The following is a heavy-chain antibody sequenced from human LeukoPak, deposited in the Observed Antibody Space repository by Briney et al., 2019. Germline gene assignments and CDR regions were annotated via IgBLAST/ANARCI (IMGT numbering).Heavy chain of an antibody. D-gene: IGHD6-13*01. V-gene: IGHV4-59*01. CDR3: ARRAPSWYPFDP. CDR1: GGSLRRDY. CDR2: IYYSGST. J-gene: IGHJ5*02. Sequence: PETLSLTCIVSGGSLRRDYWRWSRQRPGKGLEWIGHIYYSGSTKYNPSLKSRVTISVDTSKTQFSLRLSSVTAADTAVYYGARRAPSWYPFDPWGQGTLVTVSS.